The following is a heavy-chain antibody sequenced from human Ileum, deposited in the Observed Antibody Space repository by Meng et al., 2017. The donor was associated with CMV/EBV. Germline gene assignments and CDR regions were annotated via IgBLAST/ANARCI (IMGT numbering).Heavy chain of an antibody. J-gene: IGHJ5*01. Sequence: TVSGGSTSRGGFYWSWIRQHPGGGLEWIGYTYYSGAAYYNPPLKSRITMSVDTSKNQFSLRLSSVTAADTAVYYCARLNFDNWFDSWGQGTLVTVSS. V-gene: IGHV4-31*03. D-gene: IGHD1-7*01. CDR2: TYYSGAA. CDR1: GGSTSRGGFY. CDR3: ARLNFDNWFDS.